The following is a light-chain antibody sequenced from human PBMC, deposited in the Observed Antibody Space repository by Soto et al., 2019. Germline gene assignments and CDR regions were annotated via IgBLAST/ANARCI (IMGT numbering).Light chain of an antibody. CDR2: KAS. Sequence: DIQMTQSPSTLSASVGDRVTITCRASQSISTWLAWYQQKPGKAPKLLIYKASSLEGGVPSRFSGSGSGTDFNITINSLQPDDFATYYCQQYNTYPLTFGGGTTVEIK. CDR1: QSISTW. J-gene: IGKJ4*01. CDR3: QQYNTYPLT. V-gene: IGKV1-5*03.